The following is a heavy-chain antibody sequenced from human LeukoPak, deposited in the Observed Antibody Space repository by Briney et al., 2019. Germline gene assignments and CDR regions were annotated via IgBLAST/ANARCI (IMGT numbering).Heavy chain of an antibody. CDR3: AKTRDYYGSGSFFDY. CDR2: IDGDGANT. Sequence: GGSLRLSCAASGFTFSLYAMTWVRQTPEKGLEWVSTIDGDGANTYYADSVRGRFTISRDNSKNTLSLQMTSLRADDTAIYYCAKTRDYYGSGSFFDYWGQGTLVTVSS. D-gene: IGHD3-10*01. V-gene: IGHV3-23*01. CDR1: GFTFSLYA. J-gene: IGHJ4*02.